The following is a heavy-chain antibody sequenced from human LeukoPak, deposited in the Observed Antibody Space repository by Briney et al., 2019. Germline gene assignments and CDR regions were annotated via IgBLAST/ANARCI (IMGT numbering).Heavy chain of an antibody. D-gene: IGHD6-6*01. J-gene: IGHJ5*02. CDR1: GGSFSGYY. V-gene: IGHV4-34*01. CDR2: INHSGST. CDR3: ARARIAARGWFDP. Sequence: SETLSLTCAVYGGSFSGYYWSWIRQPPGKGLEWIGEINHSGSTNYNPSLKSRVTISVDTSKNQFSLKLSSVTAADTAVYYCARARIAARGWFDPWGQGTLVTVSS.